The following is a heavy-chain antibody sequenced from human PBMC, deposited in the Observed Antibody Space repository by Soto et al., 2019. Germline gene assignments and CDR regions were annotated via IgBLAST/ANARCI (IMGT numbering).Heavy chain of an antibody. CDR3: ARARDDYNSGPY. J-gene: IGHJ4*02. D-gene: IGHD4-4*01. CDR1: GFTFSSYG. V-gene: IGHV3-33*01. Sequence: QVQLVESGGGVVQPGRSLRLSCAASGFTFSSYGMHWVRQAPGKGLEWVAVIWYDGSNKYYADSVKGRFTISRDNSKNTLYLQMNSLRAEDTAVAYCARARDDYNSGPYWGQGTLVTVSS. CDR2: IWYDGSNK.